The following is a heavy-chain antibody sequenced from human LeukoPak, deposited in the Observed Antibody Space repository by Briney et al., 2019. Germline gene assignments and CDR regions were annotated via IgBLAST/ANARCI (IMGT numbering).Heavy chain of an antibody. Sequence: PGGSLRLSCAASGFTVSSNYMSSVRQAPGKGLEWISVIYSGGTTYYADSVKGRFTISRDNSKNTLYLQMNSLRAEDTAVYYCARVNTGAYESWGQGTLVTVSS. D-gene: IGHD5-12*01. CDR2: IYSGGTT. J-gene: IGHJ5*02. CDR3: ARVNTGAYES. CDR1: GFTVSSNY. V-gene: IGHV3-53*01.